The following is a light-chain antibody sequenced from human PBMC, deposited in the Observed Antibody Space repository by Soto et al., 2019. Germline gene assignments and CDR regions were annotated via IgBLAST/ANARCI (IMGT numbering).Light chain of an antibody. V-gene: IGKV3-20*01. CDR3: QQYGASPPMYA. CDR2: GAS. Sequence: EFVWTQSPGTLSLSPGERATLSCRASQSVSSTFLAWYQQNPGQAPRLLIYGASSRATGIPDRFSGSGSGTDFTLTISRLEPEDSAVYYCQQYGASPPMYAFGQGTKLEIK. J-gene: IGKJ2*01. CDR1: QSVSSTF.